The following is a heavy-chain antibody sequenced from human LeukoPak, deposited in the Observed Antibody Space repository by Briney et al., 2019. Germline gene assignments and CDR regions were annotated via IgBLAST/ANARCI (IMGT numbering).Heavy chain of an antibody. J-gene: IGHJ4*02. CDR3: AKDRPVATTLHHFDH. CDR2: ISYDGSNK. V-gene: IGHV3-30*04. Sequence: GRSLRLSCAASGFTFSSYAMHWVRQAPGKGLEWVAVISYDGSNKYYADSVKGRFTISRDNSKNTLYLQMNSLRAEDTAVYYCAKDRPVATTLHHFDHWGLGTLVTVSS. CDR1: GFTFSSYA. D-gene: IGHD1-26*01.